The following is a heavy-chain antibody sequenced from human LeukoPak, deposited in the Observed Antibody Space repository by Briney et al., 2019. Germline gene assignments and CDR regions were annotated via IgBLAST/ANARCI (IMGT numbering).Heavy chain of an antibody. Sequence: SGTLSLTCTVSGGSITSGGYYWTWIRQHPGKGLEWIGYIYYSGSTYYNPSLKSRVTISVDTSKNQFSLKLSSVTAADTAVYYCARRTYYYDSSGLGGLDYWGQGTLVTVSS. CDR2: IYYSGST. V-gene: IGHV4-31*03. CDR1: GGSITSGGYY. J-gene: IGHJ4*02. D-gene: IGHD3-22*01. CDR3: ARRTYYYDSSGLGGLDY.